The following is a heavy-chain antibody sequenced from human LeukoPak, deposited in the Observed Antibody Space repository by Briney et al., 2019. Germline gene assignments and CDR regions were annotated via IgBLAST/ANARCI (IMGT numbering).Heavy chain of an antibody. V-gene: IGHV3-7*01. D-gene: IGHD3-22*01. CDR2: INQDGSEK. Sequence: PGGSLRLSCAASGFTFRSHWMSWVRQAPGKGLEWVANINQDGSEKHYVDYVKGRFTISRDNAKNSLYLQMNSLRAEDTAVYYCARDSKGGDSSGYYPIDYWGQGALVTVSS. J-gene: IGHJ4*02. CDR3: ARDSKGGDSSGYYPIDY. CDR1: GFTFRSHW.